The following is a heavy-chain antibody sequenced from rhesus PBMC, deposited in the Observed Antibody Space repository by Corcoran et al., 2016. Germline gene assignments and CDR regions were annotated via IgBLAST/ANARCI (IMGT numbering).Heavy chain of an antibody. D-gene: IGHD6-25*01. CDR3: IRAAAVIYY. J-gene: IGHJ4*01. V-gene: IGHV4-106*01. CDR2: IYGSGGAT. CDR1: GGSISDDYY. Sequence: QVQLQESGPGLVKPSETLSLTCAVSGGSISDDYYWHWIRQPPGQVLEWIGYIYGSGGATKYHPPLKNRVTISIDTAKNQCSLKLSSVPAAATAGYYCIRAAAVIYYWGQGVLVTVSS.